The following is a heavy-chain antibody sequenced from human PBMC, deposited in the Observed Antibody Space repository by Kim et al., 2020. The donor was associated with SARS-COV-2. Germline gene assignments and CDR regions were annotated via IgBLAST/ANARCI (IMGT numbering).Heavy chain of an antibody. Sequence: ASVKVSCKASGYTFTSYAMHWVRQAPGQRLEWMGWINAGNGNTKYSQKFQGRVTITRDTSASTAYMELSSLRSEDTAVYYCARVKQQLVHNGDYYYGMDVWGQGTTVTVSS. CDR2: INAGNGNT. CDR3: ARVKQQLVHNGDYYYGMDV. J-gene: IGHJ6*02. D-gene: IGHD6-13*01. CDR1: GYTFTSYA. V-gene: IGHV1-3*01.